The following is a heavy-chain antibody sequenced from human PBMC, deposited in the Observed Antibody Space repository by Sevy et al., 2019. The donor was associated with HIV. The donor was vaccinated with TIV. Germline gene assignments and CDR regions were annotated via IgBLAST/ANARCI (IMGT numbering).Heavy chain of an antibody. J-gene: IGHJ4*02. CDR1: GFTFSAYA. V-gene: IGHV3-23*01. D-gene: IGHD3-22*01. CDR2: ISGVDSST. CDR3: AKNGGLYFDSSNYD. Sequence: GGSLRLSCTASGFTFSAYAMTWFRQAPGKGLEWVSTISGVDSSTYYADSVKGRVIISRDNSKNTLYLEMNSLRVDDTAVYFCAKNGGLYFDSSNYDWGQGTLVTVSS.